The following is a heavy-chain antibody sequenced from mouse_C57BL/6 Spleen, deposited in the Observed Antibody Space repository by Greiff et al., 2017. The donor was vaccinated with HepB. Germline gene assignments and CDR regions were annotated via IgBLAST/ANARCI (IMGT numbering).Heavy chain of an antibody. V-gene: IGHV1-55*01. CDR1: GYTFTSYW. D-gene: IGHD2-4*01. CDR2: IYPGSGST. Sequence: VQLQQSGAELVKPGASVKMSCKASGYTFTSYWITWVKQRPGQGLEWIGDIYPGSGSTNYNEKFKSKATLTVDTSSSTAYMQLSSLTSEDSAVYYCARRGSYYDYEDWFAYWGQGTLVTVSA. J-gene: IGHJ3*01. CDR3: ARRGSYYDYEDWFAY.